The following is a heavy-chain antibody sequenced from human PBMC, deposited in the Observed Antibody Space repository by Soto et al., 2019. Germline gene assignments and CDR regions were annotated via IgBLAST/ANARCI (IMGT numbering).Heavy chain of an antibody. CDR2: ISDSGSTI. Sequence: QMQLVQSGGGLVKPGGSLTLSCKASGFTFSDYYMIWVRQTPGKGLEWLSYISDSGSTIYYADSARARFTIFRENAANSVYLQLDGLTDGDTAFYYCARGGSGWTRGGWLGPWGQGSLVTVSS. J-gene: IGHJ5*02. CDR3: ARGGSGWTRGGWLGP. V-gene: IGHV3-11*01. CDR1: GFTFSDYY. D-gene: IGHD6-25*01.